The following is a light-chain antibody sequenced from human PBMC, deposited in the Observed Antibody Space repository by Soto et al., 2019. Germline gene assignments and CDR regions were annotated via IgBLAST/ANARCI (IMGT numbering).Light chain of an antibody. Sequence: EVVLTQSPDTLSLSPGERATLSCRASQGVSSNSLAWYQQKPGQAPRLLIFAASNRATGIPDRFGGSGSATDFTLTISSLEPEDFAVYYCHQYGNSPPWTFGQGTKVEIK. CDR1: QGVSSNS. V-gene: IGKV3-20*01. J-gene: IGKJ1*01. CDR2: AAS. CDR3: HQYGNSPPWT.